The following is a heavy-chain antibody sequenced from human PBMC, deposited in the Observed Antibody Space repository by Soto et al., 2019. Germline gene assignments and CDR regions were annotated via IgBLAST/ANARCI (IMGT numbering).Heavy chain of an antibody. J-gene: IGHJ4*02. CDR3: AKDPRSTRGVDY. V-gene: IGHV3-23*01. CDR2: ISGSGGST. CDR1: GFTFSSYG. D-gene: IGHD3-10*01. Sequence: PGGSLRLSCAASGFTFSSYGMSWVRQAPGKGLGWVSAISGSGGSTYYADSVKGRFTISRDNAKNTLYLQVNSLRAEDTAVYYCAKDPRSTRGVDYWGQGTLVTVSS.